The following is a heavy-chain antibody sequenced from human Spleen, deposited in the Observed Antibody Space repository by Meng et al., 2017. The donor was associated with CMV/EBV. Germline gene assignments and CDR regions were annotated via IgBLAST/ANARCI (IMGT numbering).Heavy chain of an antibody. CDR2: MNQNGSEK. Sequence: GESLKISCAASGFFFGSFWMTWVRQAPGKGLEWVANMNQNGSEKYYVDSVKGRFTISRDNAGNSLYLQMSSLSADDTAVYYCARSYGLDVWGQGTTVTVSS. V-gene: IGHV3-7*01. CDR3: ARSYGLDV. J-gene: IGHJ6*02. CDR1: GFFFGSFW.